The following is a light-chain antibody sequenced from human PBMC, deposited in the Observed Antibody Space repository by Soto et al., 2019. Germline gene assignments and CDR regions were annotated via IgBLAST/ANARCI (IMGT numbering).Light chain of an antibody. CDR2: DAS. V-gene: IGKV3-11*01. CDR3: QQRSDWPLT. J-gene: IGKJ4*01. Sequence: EIVLTQSPATVSLSPGERATLSCRASQSVRSYLAWYQQKPGQAPRLLISDASNRATGIPARFSGSGSGTDFTLTISSLEPEDCAVYYCQQRSDWPLTFGGGTKVEIK. CDR1: QSVRSY.